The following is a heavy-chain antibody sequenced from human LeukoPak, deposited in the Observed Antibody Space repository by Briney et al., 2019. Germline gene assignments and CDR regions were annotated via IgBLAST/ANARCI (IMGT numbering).Heavy chain of an antibody. Sequence: SVKVSCKASGGTFSGYVINWVRQAPGQGLEWMGGIVPIFGTANYAQKFQGRVTITADKSTSTAYMELSSLRSEDTAVYYCARHAKGSGCSHWGQGTLVTVSS. CDR1: GGTFSGYV. J-gene: IGHJ4*02. V-gene: IGHV1-69*06. D-gene: IGHD6-19*01. CDR3: ARHAKGSGCSH. CDR2: IVPIFGTA.